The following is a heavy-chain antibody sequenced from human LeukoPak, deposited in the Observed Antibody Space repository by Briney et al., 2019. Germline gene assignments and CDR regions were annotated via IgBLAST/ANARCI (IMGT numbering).Heavy chain of an antibody. V-gene: IGHV1-58*01. CDR1: GFSFTNSA. D-gene: IGHD5-18*01. J-gene: IGHJ3*02. CDR2: IVVGSGNT. CDR3: AAAYIGGAMVTNAFDI. Sequence: SVKVSCKASGFSFTNSAVQWVRQDRGQRLEWIGWIVVGSGNTIYVQKFQERVTITRDMSTSTAYMELSSLRSEDTAVYYCAAAYIGGAMVTNAFDIWGQGTMVTVSS.